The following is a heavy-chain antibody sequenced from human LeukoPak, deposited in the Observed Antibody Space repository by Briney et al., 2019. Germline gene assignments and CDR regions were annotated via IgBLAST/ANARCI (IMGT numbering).Heavy chain of an antibody. D-gene: IGHD3-3*01. J-gene: IGHJ4*02. CDR1: GFAFGSEA. Sequence: GGSPRLSCAVSGFAFGSEAMCWVRQSPDRGLEWVAVIASDGSYTDYVHSLKDRFTISRDNSKNTVYLDVTSLTPEDAAVYYCAREGTYSDYWSGYFEYWGQGTRVIVSS. CDR2: IASDGSYT. V-gene: IGHV3-30*03. CDR3: AREGTYSDYWSGYFEY.